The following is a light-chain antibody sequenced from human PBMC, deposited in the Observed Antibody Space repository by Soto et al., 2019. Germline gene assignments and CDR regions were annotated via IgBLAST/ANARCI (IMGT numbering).Light chain of an antibody. CDR1: SSDVGGFNY. Sequence: QSALTQPPSASGSPGQSVTISCTGTSSDVGGFNYVSWYQQHPGKAPTLMIYEVTKRPSGVPDRFSGSKSGNTASLTVSGLQAEDEADYYCCSYAGNHHLVFGGGPQLTVL. CDR2: EVT. V-gene: IGLV2-8*01. CDR3: CSYAGNHHLV. J-gene: IGLJ3*02.